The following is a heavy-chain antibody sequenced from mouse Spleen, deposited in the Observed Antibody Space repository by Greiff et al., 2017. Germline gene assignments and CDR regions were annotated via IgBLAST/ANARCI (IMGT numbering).Heavy chain of an antibody. V-gene: IGHV1-82*01. Sequence: QVQLQQSGPELVKPGASVKISCKASGYAFSSSWMNWVKQRPGKGLEWIGRIYLGDGDTNYNGKFKGKATLTADKPSSTAYMQLSSLTSEDSAVYYCAAGYYGSSLDYWGQGTTLTVSS. CDR3: AAGYYGSSLDY. CDR2: IYLGDGDT. J-gene: IGHJ2*01. CDR1: GYAFSSSW. D-gene: IGHD1-1*01.